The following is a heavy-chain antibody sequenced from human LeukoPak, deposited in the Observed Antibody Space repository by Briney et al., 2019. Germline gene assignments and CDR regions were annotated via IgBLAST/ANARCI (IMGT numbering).Heavy chain of an antibody. CDR1: GFTFSSYA. Sequence: PGGSLRLSCAASGFTFSSYAMSWLRQAPGKGLEWVSAISGSGDSTYYADSVKGRFTISRDNSKNTLYLQMNSLRAEDTAVYYCARRAGAYSHPYDYWGQGTLVTVSS. CDR2: ISGSGDST. V-gene: IGHV3-23*01. D-gene: IGHD4/OR15-4a*01. J-gene: IGHJ4*02. CDR3: ARRAGAYSHPYDY.